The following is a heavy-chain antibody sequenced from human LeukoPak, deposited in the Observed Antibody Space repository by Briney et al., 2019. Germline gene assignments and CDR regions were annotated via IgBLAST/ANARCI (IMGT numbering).Heavy chain of an antibody. CDR3: ARVGIRFLEQYYFDY. V-gene: IGHV3-21*01. D-gene: IGHD3-3*01. J-gene: IGHJ4*02. CDR1: GFTFSGYS. CDR2: ISSTSSYI. Sequence: GGSLRLSCAASGFTFSGYSMNWVRQAPGKGLEWVSSISSTSSYIFYADSVKGRFTISRDNAKNSLYLQMKSLRAEDTAVYYCARVGIRFLEQYYFDYWGQGTLVTVSS.